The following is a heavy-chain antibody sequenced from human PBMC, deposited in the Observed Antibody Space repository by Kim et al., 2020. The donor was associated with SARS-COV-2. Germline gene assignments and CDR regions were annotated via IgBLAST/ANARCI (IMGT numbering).Heavy chain of an antibody. CDR1: GFSFSNHW. CDR3: ARDGYCFGSRCSFFMDS. V-gene: IGHV3-74*01. D-gene: IGHD2-2*03. Sequence: GGSLRLSCAASGFSFSNHWMDWVRQAPGKGLVWLSRINRDGRSTIYGESVKGRFTISRDNAKNTVYLQMNRVRVEDTAVSYGARDGYCFGSRCSFFMDSWGQGALVTV. CDR2: INRDGRST. J-gene: IGHJ4*02.